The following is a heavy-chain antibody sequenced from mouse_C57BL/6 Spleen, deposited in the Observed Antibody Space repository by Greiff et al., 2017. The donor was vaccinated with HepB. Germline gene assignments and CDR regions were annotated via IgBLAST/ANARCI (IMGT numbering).Heavy chain of an antibody. CDR3: ARGLLPYYFDY. J-gene: IGHJ2*01. D-gene: IGHD1-1*01. Sequence: EVQRVESEGGLVQPGSSMKLSCTASGFTFSDYYMAWVRQVPEKGLEWVANINYDGSSTYYLDSLKSRFIISRDNAKNILYLQMSSLKSEDTATYYCARGLLPYYFDYWGQGTTLTVSS. V-gene: IGHV5-16*01. CDR2: INYDGSST. CDR1: GFTFSDYY.